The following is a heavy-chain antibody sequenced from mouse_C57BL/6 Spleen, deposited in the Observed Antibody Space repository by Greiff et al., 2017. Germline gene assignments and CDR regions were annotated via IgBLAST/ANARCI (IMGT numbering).Heavy chain of an antibody. J-gene: IGHJ1*03. CDR2: ISDGGSYT. Sequence: EVQGVESGGGLVKPGGSLKLSCAASGFTFSSYAMSWVRQTPEKRLEWVATISDGGSYTYYPDNVKGRFTISRDNAKNTLYLQMSHLKSEDTAMYYCARELYYGSSYWYFDVWGTGTTVTVSS. CDR3: ARELYYGSSYWYFDV. CDR1: GFTFSSYA. V-gene: IGHV5-4*01. D-gene: IGHD1-1*01.